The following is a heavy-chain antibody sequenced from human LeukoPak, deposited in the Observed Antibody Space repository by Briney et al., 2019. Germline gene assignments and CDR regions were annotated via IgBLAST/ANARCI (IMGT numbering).Heavy chain of an antibody. J-gene: IGHJ4*02. CDR3: ARAPHGSGCDY. CDR2: TYYRSKWYN. D-gene: IGHD6-19*01. V-gene: IGHV6-1*01. CDR1: GDSVSSNSAT. Sequence: SQTLSLTCAISGDSVSSNSATWIWIRQSPSRGLEWLGRTYYRSKWYNDYGLSVKSRITVNPDTSKNQFSLQLNSVTPEDTAVYYCARAPHGSGCDYWSQGAQVTVSS.